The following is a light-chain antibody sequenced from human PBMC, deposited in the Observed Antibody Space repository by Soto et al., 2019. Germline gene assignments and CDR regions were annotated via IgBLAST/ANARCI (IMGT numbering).Light chain of an antibody. J-gene: IGLJ2*01. CDR1: SSTIGNNY. CDR3: ATWESSLSAVV. V-gene: IGLV1-51*01. CDR2: DDY. Sequence: QSVLTQPPSVSAAPGQKVPISCSGSSSTIGNNYVSWFQQLPGAAPRLLIYDDYNRPSGIPDRFSGSKSGTSATLGITGLQAGDEADYYCATWESSLSAVVFGGGTKLTVL.